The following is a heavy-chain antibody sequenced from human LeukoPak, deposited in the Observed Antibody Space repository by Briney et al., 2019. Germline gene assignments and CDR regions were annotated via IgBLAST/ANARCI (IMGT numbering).Heavy chain of an antibody. D-gene: IGHD3-10*01. CDR1: GYTFTSYG. J-gene: IGHJ3*02. CDR2: ISGYNGNK. V-gene: IGHV1-18*01. Sequence: ASLKVSCKASGYTFTSYGSSWVRQAPGQGLEWMGWISGYNGNKYYAQKLQGRVTMTTDTSTTTAYMELRRLRHDDTAVFYCARDHYYGSGSYYNDVFHIWRQGPIVSVSS. CDR3: ARDHYYGSGSYYNDVFHI.